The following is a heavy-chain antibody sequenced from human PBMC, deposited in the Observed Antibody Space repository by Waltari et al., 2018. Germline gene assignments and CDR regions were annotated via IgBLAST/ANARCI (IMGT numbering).Heavy chain of an antibody. V-gene: IGHV4-59*01. CDR2: IYYSGST. Sequence: QVQLQESGPGLVKPSEPLSLTCTVSVGSLSRYYRSWIRQPPGKGLEWIGYIYYSGSTNYNPSLKSRVTISVDTSKNQFSLKLSSVTAADTAVYYCARGDTTGTGWFDPWGQGTLVTVSS. J-gene: IGHJ5*02. D-gene: IGHD4-17*01. CDR1: VGSLSRYY. CDR3: ARGDTTGTGWFDP.